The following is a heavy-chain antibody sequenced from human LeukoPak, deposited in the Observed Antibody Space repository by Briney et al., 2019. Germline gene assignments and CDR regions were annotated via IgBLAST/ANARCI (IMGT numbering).Heavy chain of an antibody. CDR1: GYTLTELS. CDR3: ATDPPCGGDCYSPEYFQH. J-gene: IGHJ1*01. CDR2: FDPEDGET. Sequence: GASVKVSCKVSGYTLTELSMHWVRQAPGKGLEWMGGFDPEDGETIYAQKFQGRVTMTEDTSTDTAYMELSSLRSEDTAVYYCATDPPCGGDCYSPEYFQHWGQGTLVTVSS. D-gene: IGHD2-21*01. V-gene: IGHV1-24*01.